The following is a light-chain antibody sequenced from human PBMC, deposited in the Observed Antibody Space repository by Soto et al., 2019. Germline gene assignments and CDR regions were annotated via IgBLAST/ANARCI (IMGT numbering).Light chain of an antibody. CDR2: EVT. Sequence: QSVLTQPASVSGSPGQSITISCTGTSSDVGGYNYVSWYQQHPGKVPRLMIYEVTRRPSGVSNRFSGSKSGNTASLTISGLQAEDEADYYCSSYTVSRTLLFGGGTQLPS. CDR1: SSDVGGYNY. J-gene: IGLJ2*01. CDR3: SSYTVSRTLL. V-gene: IGLV2-14*01.